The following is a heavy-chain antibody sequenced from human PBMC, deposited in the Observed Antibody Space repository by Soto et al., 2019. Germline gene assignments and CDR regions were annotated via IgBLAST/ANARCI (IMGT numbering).Heavy chain of an antibody. CDR3: ARDKIASAGHWFDP. CDR2: IYTSGST. Sequence: SETLSLTCTVSGGSISSYYWSWIRQPAGKGLEWIGRIYTSGSTNYNPSLKSRVTMSVDTSKNQFSLKLSSVTAADTAVYYCARDKIASAGHWFDPWGQGTLVTVDS. V-gene: IGHV4-4*07. CDR1: GGSISSYY. J-gene: IGHJ5*02. D-gene: IGHD6-13*01.